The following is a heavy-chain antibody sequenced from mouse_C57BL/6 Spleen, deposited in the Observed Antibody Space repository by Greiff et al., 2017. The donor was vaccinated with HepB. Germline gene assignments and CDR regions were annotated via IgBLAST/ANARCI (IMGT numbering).Heavy chain of an antibody. Sequence: QVQLQQSGPELVKPGASVKISCKASGYAFSSSWMNWVKQRPGKGLEWIGRIYPGDGDTNYNGKFKGKATLTADKSSSTAYMQLSSLTSVDSAVYFCARPRPSYYGSSYGYFDVWGTGTTVTVSS. CDR2: IYPGDGDT. CDR3: ARPRPSYYGSSYGYFDV. D-gene: IGHD1-1*01. J-gene: IGHJ1*03. V-gene: IGHV1-82*01. CDR1: GYAFSSSW.